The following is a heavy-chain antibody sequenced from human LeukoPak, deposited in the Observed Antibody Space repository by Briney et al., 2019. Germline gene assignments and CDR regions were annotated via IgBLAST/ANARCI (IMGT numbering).Heavy chain of an antibody. CDR2: ISSSSSYI. CDR3: ARATVGATKCFDY. Sequence: GGSLRLSCAASGFTFSSYGMNWVRQAPGKGLEWVSSISSSSSYIYYADSVKGRFTISRDNAKNSLYLQMNSLRAEDTAVYYCARATVGATKCFDYWGQGTLVTVSS. D-gene: IGHD1-26*01. CDR1: GFTFSSYG. V-gene: IGHV3-21*01. J-gene: IGHJ4*02.